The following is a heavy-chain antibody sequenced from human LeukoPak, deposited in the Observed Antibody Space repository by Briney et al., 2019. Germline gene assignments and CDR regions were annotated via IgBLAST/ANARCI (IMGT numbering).Heavy chain of an antibody. CDR3: ARDIAVAGTFVNY. D-gene: IGHD6-19*01. CDR1: GFTFSSYW. Sequence: PGGSLRLSCAASGFTFSSYWMHWVRQAPGKGLVWVSRINSDGSSTSYADSVKGRFTISRDNAKNTLYLQMNRLRAEDTAVYYCARDIAVAGTFVNYWGQGTLVTVSS. J-gene: IGHJ4*02. V-gene: IGHV3-74*01. CDR2: INSDGSST.